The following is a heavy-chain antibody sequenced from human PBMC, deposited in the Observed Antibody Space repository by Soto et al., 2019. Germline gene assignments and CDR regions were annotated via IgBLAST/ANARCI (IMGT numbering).Heavy chain of an antibody. CDR2: IIPIFGTA. Sequence: SVKVSCKASGGTFSSYAISWVRQAPGQGLEWMGGIIPIFGTANYAQKFQGRVMITADESTSTAYMELSSLRSEDTAVYYCARGNSRITMVRGVPTTPSAMDVWGQ. CDR3: ARGNSRITMVRGVPTTPSAMDV. CDR1: GGTFSSYA. J-gene: IGHJ6*02. V-gene: IGHV1-69*13. D-gene: IGHD3-10*01.